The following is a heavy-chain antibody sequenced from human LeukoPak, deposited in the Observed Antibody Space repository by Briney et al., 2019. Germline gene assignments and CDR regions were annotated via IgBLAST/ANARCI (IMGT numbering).Heavy chain of an antibody. CDR2: IHSDGLA. D-gene: IGHD3-16*01. CDR1: GDSISSGNYF. V-gene: IGHV4-61*02. J-gene: IGHJ5*02. CDR3: ARDRQLGWFGP. Sequence: SQTLSLTCTVSGDSISSGNYFWAWIRQSAGKXXXWIGRIHSDGLANYNPSLRSRVTISVDTSNNQFSLKVKSVTAADTATYYCARDRQLGWFGPWGQGILVTVSS.